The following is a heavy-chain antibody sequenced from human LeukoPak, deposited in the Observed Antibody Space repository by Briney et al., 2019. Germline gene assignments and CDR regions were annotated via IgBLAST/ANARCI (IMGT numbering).Heavy chain of an antibody. CDR3: ARDQEGFDY. CDR2: IYLRDGST. V-gene: IGHV1-46*01. Sequence: ASVTVSCKASGYTFTSNYIHWVRQAPGQGLEWMGMIYLRDGSTSYAQKFQGRVTVTRDTSTSTVHMELSGLRSEDTAVYYCARDQEGFDYWGQGTLVTVSS. CDR1: GYTFTSNY. J-gene: IGHJ4*02.